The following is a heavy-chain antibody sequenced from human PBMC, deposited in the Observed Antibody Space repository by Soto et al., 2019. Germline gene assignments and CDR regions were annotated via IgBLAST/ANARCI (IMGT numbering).Heavy chain of an antibody. V-gene: IGHV3-74*01. CDR3: ARDTDGLHY. J-gene: IGHJ4*02. CDR2: INTDGSII. CDR1: GFTFSSYT. Sequence: PGGSLRLSCAASGFTFSSYTMHWVRQAPGKGLVWVSRINTDGSIIDYADSVKGRFTVSRDNAKNTLYLQMNSLRADDTAVYYCARDTDGLHYWGQGTLVTVSS.